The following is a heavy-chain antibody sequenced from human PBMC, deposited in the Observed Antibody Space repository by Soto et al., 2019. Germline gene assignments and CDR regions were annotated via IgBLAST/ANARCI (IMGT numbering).Heavy chain of an antibody. CDR3: ARDPAGRARSTIFGVASYYFDY. CDR2: IYHSGST. CDR1: GYSISSGYY. D-gene: IGHD3-3*01. V-gene: IGHV4-38-2*02. J-gene: IGHJ4*02. Sequence: SETLSLTCAVSGYSISSGYYWGWIRQPPGKGLEWIGSIYHSGSTYYNPSLKSRVTISVDTSKNQFSLKLSSVTAADKAVYYCARDPAGRARSTIFGVASYYFDYWRQGTLVTVSS.